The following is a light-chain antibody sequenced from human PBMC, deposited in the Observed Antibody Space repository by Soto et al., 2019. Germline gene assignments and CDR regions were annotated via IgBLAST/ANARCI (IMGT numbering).Light chain of an antibody. CDR3: QQCNRYPIT. CDR2: AAS. CDR1: QGITTW. V-gene: IGKV1D-12*01. Sequence: DIQMTQSPSSVSSSVGDRVTITCRASQGITTWLAWYQQKPGKAPKLLIYAASSLQSGVPSRFSGSGSGTDFTLTISSLQPDDSATYYCQQCNRYPITFGQGTRLEIK. J-gene: IGKJ5*01.